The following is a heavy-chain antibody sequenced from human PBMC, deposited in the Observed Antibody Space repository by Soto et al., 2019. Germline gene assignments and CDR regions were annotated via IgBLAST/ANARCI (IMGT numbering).Heavy chain of an antibody. D-gene: IGHD6-13*01. Sequence: QITLKESGPTLVKPTQTFTLACTFSGFSLSTSGMGVGWIRQPPGKALEWLALIYWDDDKRYSPSLKSRLTITKDTSKHQVVLTMTNMDPVDTATYYCAHDSSTSSFAYWGQGTLVTVSS. CDR1: GFSLSTSGMG. CDR2: IYWDDDK. CDR3: AHDSSTSSFAY. J-gene: IGHJ4*02. V-gene: IGHV2-5*02.